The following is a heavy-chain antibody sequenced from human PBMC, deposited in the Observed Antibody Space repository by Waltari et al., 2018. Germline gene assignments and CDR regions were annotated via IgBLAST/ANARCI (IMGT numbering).Heavy chain of an antibody. V-gene: IGHV3-7*01. J-gene: IGHJ4*02. CDR1: GFTFSSYS. D-gene: IGHD6-19*01. Sequence: EVQLVESGGGLVQPGGSLRLSCTASGFTFSSYSMVWVRQAPGKGLEWVATIKLDGREGYYVDSVKGRFTCSRDNAKNSLYLQMNSLRAEDTAVYYCARPYSSGWYINFDYWGQGTLVTVSS. CDR3: ARPYSSGWYINFDY. CDR2: IKLDGREG.